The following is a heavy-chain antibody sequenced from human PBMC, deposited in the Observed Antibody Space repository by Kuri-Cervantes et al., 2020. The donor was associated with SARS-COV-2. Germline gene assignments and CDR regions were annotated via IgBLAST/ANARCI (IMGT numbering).Heavy chain of an antibody. CDR2: ISYDGSNK. V-gene: IGHV3-30-3*01. CDR1: GFTVSSNY. Sequence: GGSLRLSCAASGFTVSSNYMSWVRQAPGKGLEWVAVISYDGSNKYYADSVKGRFTISRDNSKNTLYLQMNSLRAEDTAVYYCATIAIVVVFNNWFDPWGQGTLVTVSS. D-gene: IGHD2-2*01. CDR3: ATIAIVVVFNNWFDP. J-gene: IGHJ5*02.